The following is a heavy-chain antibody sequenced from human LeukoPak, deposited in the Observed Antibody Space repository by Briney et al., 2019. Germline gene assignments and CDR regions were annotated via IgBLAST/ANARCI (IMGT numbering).Heavy chain of an antibody. CDR3: ARDLYSSWYLSNWFDP. J-gene: IGHJ5*02. Sequence: SVKVSCEASGGTFSSYAISWVRQAPGQGLEWMGRIITIFGTANYAQKFQGRVTITTDESTSTAYMRLSSLRSEDTAVYYCARDLYSSWYLSNWFDPWGQGTLVTVSS. D-gene: IGHD6-13*01. CDR1: GGTFSSYA. CDR2: IITIFGTA. V-gene: IGHV1-69*05.